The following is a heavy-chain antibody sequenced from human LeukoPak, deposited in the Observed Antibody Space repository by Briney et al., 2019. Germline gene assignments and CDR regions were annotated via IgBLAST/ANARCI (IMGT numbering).Heavy chain of an antibody. D-gene: IGHD3-22*01. CDR2: TYTGGST. J-gene: IGHJ4*02. V-gene: IGHV3-66*04. CDR1: GFIVSSNH. Sequence: GGSLRLSCAASGFIVSSNHMSWVRQAPGKGLEWVSVTYTGGSTYYADSVKGRFTISRDNSKNTLYLQMNSLRAEDTAVYFCARHHDSTDYYYDHWGQGTLVTVSS. CDR3: ARHHDSTDYYYDH.